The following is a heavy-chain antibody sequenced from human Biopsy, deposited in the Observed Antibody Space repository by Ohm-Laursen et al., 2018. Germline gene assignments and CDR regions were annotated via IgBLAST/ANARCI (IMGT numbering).Heavy chain of an antibody. CDR2: IYPGGGT. D-gene: IGHD1-26*01. Sequence: SETLSLTCIVSGDSIRNYYWSWIRQASGKGLEWIGRIYPGGGTIYNPSLKSRVTMSVDTSKNHFSLNLNSVTAADTAVYYCAGIVLGPTNDAFDIWGQGTMVTVSS. V-gene: IGHV4-4*07. CDR3: AGIVLGPTNDAFDI. J-gene: IGHJ3*02. CDR1: GDSIRNYY.